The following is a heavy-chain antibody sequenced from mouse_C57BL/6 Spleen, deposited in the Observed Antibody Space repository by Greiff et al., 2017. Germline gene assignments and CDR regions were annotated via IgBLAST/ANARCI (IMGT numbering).Heavy chain of an antibody. J-gene: IGHJ4*01. Sequence: EVKLMESGGGLVKPGGSLKLSCAASGFTFSSYAMSWVRQTPEKRLEWVATISDGGSYTYYPDNVKGRFTISRDNAKNNLYLQMSHLKSEDTAMYYCARDKSYDGYLYYYAMDYWGQGTSVTVSS. CDR1: GFTFSSYA. CDR2: ISDGGSYT. D-gene: IGHD2-3*01. V-gene: IGHV5-4*01. CDR3: ARDKSYDGYLYYYAMDY.